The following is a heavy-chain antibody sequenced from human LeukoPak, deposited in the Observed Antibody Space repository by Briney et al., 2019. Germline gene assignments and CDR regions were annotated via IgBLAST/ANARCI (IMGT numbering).Heavy chain of an antibody. Sequence: SVKVSCKASGGTFSSYAISWVRQAPGQGLEWMGGIIPIFGTANYARKFHGRVTITTDESTSTAYMELSSLRSEDTAVYYCARGPGLERFDYWGQGTLVTVSS. V-gene: IGHV1-69*05. J-gene: IGHJ4*02. CDR2: IIPIFGTA. CDR3: ARGPGLERFDY. D-gene: IGHD1-1*01. CDR1: GGTFSSYA.